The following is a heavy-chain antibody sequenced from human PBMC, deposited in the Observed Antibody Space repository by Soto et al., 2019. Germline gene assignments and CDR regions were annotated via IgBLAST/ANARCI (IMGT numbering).Heavy chain of an antibody. D-gene: IGHD6-19*01. V-gene: IGHV1-8*01. Sequence: GASVKVSCKASGYTFTSYDINWVRQATGQGLEWMGWMNPNSGNTGYAQKFQGRVTMTRNTSISTAYMELSSLRSEDTAVYYCARGRWRGIEVAGGKSWFAPWGQGTLVTVSS. J-gene: IGHJ5*02. CDR2: MNPNSGNT. CDR1: GYTFTSYD. CDR3: ARGRWRGIEVAGGKSWFAP.